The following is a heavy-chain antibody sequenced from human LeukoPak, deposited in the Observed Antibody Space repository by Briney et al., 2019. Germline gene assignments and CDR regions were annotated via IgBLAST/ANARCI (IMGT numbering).Heavy chain of an antibody. V-gene: IGHV3-30*02. CDR1: GFTFSSYG. J-gene: IGHJ4*02. D-gene: IGHD3-10*01. CDR3: ARESRRSYCNEY. Sequence: GGSLRLSCAASGFTFSSYGMYWVRQAPGKGLEWVAFARYDGSNKYYADSVKGRFTISRDNSKNTLYLKMNSLRAEDTAVYYCARESRRSYCNEYWGQGTLVTVSS. CDR2: ARYDGSNK.